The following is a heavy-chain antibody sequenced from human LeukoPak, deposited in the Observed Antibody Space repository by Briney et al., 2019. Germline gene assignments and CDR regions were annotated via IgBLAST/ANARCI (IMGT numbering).Heavy chain of an antibody. V-gene: IGHV3-23*01. CDR1: GFTFSRYA. Sequence: GGSLRLSCAASGFTFSRYAMSWVRQAPGKGLEWVSAISGSGGSTYYADSVKGRFTISRDNSKNTLYLQMNSLRAEDTAVYYCAKRVYDSSGYYWDYWGQGTLVTVSS. CDR3: AKRVYDSSGYYWDY. J-gene: IGHJ4*02. D-gene: IGHD3-22*01. CDR2: ISGSGGST.